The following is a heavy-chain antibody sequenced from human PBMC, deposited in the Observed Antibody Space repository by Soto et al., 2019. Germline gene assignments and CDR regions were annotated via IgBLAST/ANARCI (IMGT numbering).Heavy chain of an antibody. V-gene: IGHV4-31*03. J-gene: IGHJ4*02. D-gene: IGHD6-19*01. CDR1: GGSISSGGYY. Sequence: QVQLQESGPGLVKPSQTLSLTCTVSGGSISSGGYYWSWIRQHPGKGLEWIGYIYYSGSTYYNPSLRSRVTIAVDTSKNQFSLKLSSVTAADTAVYYCARYGAVATFDYWGQGTLVTVSS. CDR3: ARYGAVATFDY. CDR2: IYYSGST.